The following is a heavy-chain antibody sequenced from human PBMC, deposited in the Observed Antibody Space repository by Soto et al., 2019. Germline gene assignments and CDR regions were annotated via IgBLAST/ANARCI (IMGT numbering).Heavy chain of an antibody. CDR3: AREGLYCGGDCYDY. Sequence: NPSETLSLTCTVSGGSISSYYWSWIRQPPGKGLEWIGYIYYSGSTNYNPSLKSRVTISVDTSKNQFSLKLSSVTAADTAVYYCAREGLYCGGDCYDYWGQGTLVTVSS. CDR1: GGSISSYY. CDR2: IYYSGST. J-gene: IGHJ4*02. D-gene: IGHD2-21*01. V-gene: IGHV4-59*01.